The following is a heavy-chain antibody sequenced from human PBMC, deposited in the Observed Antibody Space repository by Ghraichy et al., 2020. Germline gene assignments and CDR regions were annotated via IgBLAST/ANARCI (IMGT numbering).Heavy chain of an antibody. V-gene: IGHV3-7*01. CDR2: IKQDGSEI. CDR1: GFTFSNYW. Sequence: LSLTCAASGFTFSNYWMSWVRQAPGKGLEWVANIKQDGSEIYYLDSVKGRFTISRDNAKNSLYLQMNSLRAEDTAVYYCARFRPFDYWGQGTLVTVSS. J-gene: IGHJ4*02. CDR3: ARFRPFDY.